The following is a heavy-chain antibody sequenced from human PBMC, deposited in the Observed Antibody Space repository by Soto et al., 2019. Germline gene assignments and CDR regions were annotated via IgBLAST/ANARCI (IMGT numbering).Heavy chain of an antibody. D-gene: IGHD2-15*01. Sequence: QVQLVQSGAEVKKPGSSVKVSCQASGGTFSSDSFSWVRQAPGQGLEWMGGIIPMFDTPIYAQKFQERVTITADESTSTAYMQLSSLRSGDTAVYYCARSGGLDRDFNYWGQGSLVTVSS. V-gene: IGHV1-69*12. CDR3: ARSGGLDRDFNY. CDR1: GGTFSSDS. CDR2: IIPMFDTP. J-gene: IGHJ4*02.